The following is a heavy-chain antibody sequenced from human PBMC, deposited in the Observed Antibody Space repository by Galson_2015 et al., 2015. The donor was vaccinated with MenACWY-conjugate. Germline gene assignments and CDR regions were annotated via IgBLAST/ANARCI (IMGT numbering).Heavy chain of an antibody. Sequence: SLRLSCAASGFSFSDHYMDWVRQAPGKGLKWVGRIRNKANSYSSEYAASVKGRFTISRDDSRNLLYLQMGSLKTEDTAVYYCSRGGLGVSAFDYWGQGTLVTVSS. CDR2: IRNKANSYSS. D-gene: IGHD2-8*01. CDR3: SRGGLGVSAFDY. CDR1: GFSFSDHY. J-gene: IGHJ4*02. V-gene: IGHV3-72*01.